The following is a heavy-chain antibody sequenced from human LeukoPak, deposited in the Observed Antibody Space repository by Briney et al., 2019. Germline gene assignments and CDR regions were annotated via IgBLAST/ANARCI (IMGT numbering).Heavy chain of an antibody. Sequence: SETLSLTCTVSGGSISSGGYYWSWIRQHPGKGLEWIGYIYYSGSTYYNPSLKSRVTISADTSKNQFSLKLSSVTAADTAVYYCARVWGWFGELFPFWFDPWGQGTLVTVSS. CDR2: IYYSGST. D-gene: IGHD3-10*01. CDR1: GGSISSGGYY. CDR3: ARVWGWFGELFPFWFDP. V-gene: IGHV4-31*03. J-gene: IGHJ5*02.